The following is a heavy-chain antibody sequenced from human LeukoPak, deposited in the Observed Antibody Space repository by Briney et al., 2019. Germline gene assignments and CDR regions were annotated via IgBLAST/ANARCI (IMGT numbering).Heavy chain of an antibody. J-gene: IGHJ4*02. CDR3: ARHASVDGNWPRPLDY. Sequence: SETLSLTFAVYGGSFNGYYWSWVRPPPGKGLEWVGEINHSGSTNYNPSLKTRVTISVDTSKNQFSLKLTSVTAADTAVYYCARHASVDGNWPRPLDYWGQGSLVTVSS. V-gene: IGHV4-34*01. D-gene: IGHD6-19*01. CDR2: INHSGST. CDR1: GGSFNGYY.